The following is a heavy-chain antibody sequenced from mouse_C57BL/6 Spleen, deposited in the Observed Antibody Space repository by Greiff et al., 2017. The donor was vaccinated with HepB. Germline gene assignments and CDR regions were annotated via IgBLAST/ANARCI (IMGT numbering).Heavy chain of an antibody. CDR3: ALITLGY. V-gene: IGHV1-82*01. CDR1: GYAFSSSW. J-gene: IGHJ2*01. CDR2: IYPGDGDT. Sequence: VQLQQSGPELVKPGASVKISCKASGYAFSSSWMNWVKQRPGKGLEWIGRIYPGDGDTNYNGKFKGKATLTADKSSSTAYMQLSSLTSEDSAVYFCALITLGYWGQGTTLTVSS. D-gene: IGHD1-1*01.